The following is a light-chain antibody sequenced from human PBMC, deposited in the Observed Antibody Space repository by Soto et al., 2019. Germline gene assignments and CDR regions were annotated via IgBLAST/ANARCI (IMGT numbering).Light chain of an antibody. CDR3: QQYGGLPT. J-gene: IGKJ1*01. CDR2: GAS. V-gene: IGKV3-20*01. Sequence: EIVLTQSPGTLSVSPGERVTLSCRASQSVTSSYIAWYQQKSGQAPRLLLYGASSRATGTPDRFRGSGSGTDFTLTISRLEPEDFAVYYCQQYGGLPTFGQGTKVDIK. CDR1: QSVTSSY.